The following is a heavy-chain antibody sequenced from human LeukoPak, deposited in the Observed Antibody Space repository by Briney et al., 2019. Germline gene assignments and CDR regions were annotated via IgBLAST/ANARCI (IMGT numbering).Heavy chain of an antibody. CDR1: GGSFSGYY. J-gene: IGHJ5*02. Sequence: PSETLSLTCAVYGGSFSGYYWSWIRQPPGKGLEWIGEINHSGSTNYNPSLKSRVTISVDTSKNQFSLKLNSVTAADTAVYYCARSLGWFDPWGQGTLVTVSS. CDR2: INHSGST. CDR3: ARSLGWFDP. D-gene: IGHD6-6*01. V-gene: IGHV4-34*01.